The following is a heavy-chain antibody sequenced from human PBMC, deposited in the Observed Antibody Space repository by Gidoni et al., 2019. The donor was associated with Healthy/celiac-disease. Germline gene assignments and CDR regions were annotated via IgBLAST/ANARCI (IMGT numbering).Heavy chain of an antibody. Sequence: QVQLHQSGAGRLRPSETRSLTCAVYGGSFSVSYWSWIPPPPGKGLEWSGEIKHSGSTNYNPSLKSRVTISVDTSKNQFSLKLSSVTAADRAVYYCARGTITMVRGGDYYGMDVWGQGTTVTVSS. V-gene: IGHV4-34*01. CDR2: IKHSGST. CDR3: ARGTITMVRGGDYYGMDV. D-gene: IGHD3-10*01. CDR1: GGSFSVSY. J-gene: IGHJ6*02.